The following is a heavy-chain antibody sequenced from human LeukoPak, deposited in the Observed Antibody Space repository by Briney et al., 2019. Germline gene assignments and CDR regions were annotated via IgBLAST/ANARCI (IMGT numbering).Heavy chain of an antibody. D-gene: IGHD6-13*01. CDR3: ARGGGISHYYYYMDV. V-gene: IGHV4-34*01. J-gene: IGHJ6*03. CDR2: INHSGST. Sequence: SETLSLTCAVYGGCFSGYYWSWIRQPPGKGLEWIGEINHSGSTNYNPSLKSRVTISVDTSKNQFSLKLSSVTAADTAVYYCARGGGISHYYYYMDVWGKGTTVTISS. CDR1: GGCFSGYY.